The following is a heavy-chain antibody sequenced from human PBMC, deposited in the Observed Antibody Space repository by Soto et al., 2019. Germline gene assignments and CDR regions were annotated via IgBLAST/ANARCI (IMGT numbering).Heavy chain of an antibody. J-gene: IGHJ4*02. Sequence: SETLSLTCTVSGGSIGGYYWGWIRQPPGKGLEWIGYIYYSGSSKYNPSLKSRVAMSADTTKNQLSLKLRSVTAADTAIYYCARVRERWQLIDWFYHFDQWGQGTLVTVSS. CDR3: ARVRERWQLIDWFYHFDQ. V-gene: IGHV4-59*01. CDR1: GGSIGGYY. CDR2: IYYSGSS. D-gene: IGHD3-9*01.